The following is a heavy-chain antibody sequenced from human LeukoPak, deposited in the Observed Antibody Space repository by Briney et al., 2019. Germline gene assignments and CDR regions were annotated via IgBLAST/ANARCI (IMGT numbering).Heavy chain of an antibody. Sequence: GGSLRLSCAASGFTFSDHYMDWVRQAPGKGLEWVGRIRNKANSYSTEYAASVKGRFTISRDDSKNSVYLQMNSLKTEDTAVYCCARGGSWAPLDVWGQGTTVTVSS. V-gene: IGHV3-72*01. CDR3: ARGGSWAPLDV. CDR2: IRNKANSYST. J-gene: IGHJ6*02. CDR1: GFTFSDHY. D-gene: IGHD3-16*01.